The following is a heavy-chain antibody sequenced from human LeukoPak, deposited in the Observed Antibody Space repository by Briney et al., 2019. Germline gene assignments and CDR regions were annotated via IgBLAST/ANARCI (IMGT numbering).Heavy chain of an antibody. CDR3: ARAPAGDYFDY. CDR2: IHYSGST. D-gene: IGHD2-2*01. V-gene: IGHV4-59*01. Sequence: PSETLSLTCTVSGGSISSYYWSWIRQPPGKGLEWIGYIHYSGSTDYNPSLKSRVTISVDTSRNQFSLKLSSVTAADTAVYFCARAPAGDYFDYWGQGTLVTVSS. J-gene: IGHJ4*02. CDR1: GGSISSYY.